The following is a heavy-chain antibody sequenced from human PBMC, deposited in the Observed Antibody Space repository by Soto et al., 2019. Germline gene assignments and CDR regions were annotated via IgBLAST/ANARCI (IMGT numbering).Heavy chain of an antibody. D-gene: IGHD2-2*01. CDR2: IHSGGST. CDR1: GFTVSSNY. Sequence: EVQLVESGGGLVQPGGSLRLSCAASGFTVSSNYMSWVRQAPGKGLEWVSVIHSGGSTYYADSVKGRFTISRDNSKNTLYLQMNSLRAEDTAVYYCARDFIVPAALSYYYYGMDVWGQGTTVTVSS. V-gene: IGHV3-66*01. CDR3: ARDFIVPAALSYYYYGMDV. J-gene: IGHJ6*02.